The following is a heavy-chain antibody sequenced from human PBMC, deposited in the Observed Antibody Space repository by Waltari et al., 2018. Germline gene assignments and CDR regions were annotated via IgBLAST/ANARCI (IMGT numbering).Heavy chain of an antibody. J-gene: IGHJ3*02. CDR1: GYSISSGYY. CDR2: IYHSGST. Sequence: QVQLQESGPGLLKPSETLSLTCTVSGYSISSGYYWDWIRQPPGKGLEWIGSIYHSGSTYYNPSLKSRVTISVDTSKNQFSLKLSSVTAADTAVYYCAREGPGIAAAGHLDAFDIWGQGTMVTVSS. D-gene: IGHD6-13*01. V-gene: IGHV4-38-2*02. CDR3: AREGPGIAAAGHLDAFDI.